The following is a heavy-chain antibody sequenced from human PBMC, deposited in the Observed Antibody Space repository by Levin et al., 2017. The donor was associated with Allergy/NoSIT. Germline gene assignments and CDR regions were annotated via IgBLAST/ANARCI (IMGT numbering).Heavy chain of an antibody. CDR3: ARDSPGLGADALDI. D-gene: IGHD3-16*01. CDR1: GGSFSTYA. V-gene: IGHV1-69*13. Sequence: SVKVSCKASGGSFSTYAISWVRQAPGQGLEWMGGIIPMFAIANYAQNFQGRVTITADESTTTAYMELSNLRSEDTAVYYCARDSPGLGADALDIWGQGTMVTISS. CDR2: IIPMFAIA. J-gene: IGHJ3*02.